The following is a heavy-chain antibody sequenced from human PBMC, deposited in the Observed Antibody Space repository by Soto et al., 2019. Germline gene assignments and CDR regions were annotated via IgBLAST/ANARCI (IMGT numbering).Heavy chain of an antibody. Sequence: QVQLVESGGGVVQPGKSVRLSCAASGFIFSNYAMHWVRQAPGKGLEWVADISHDGRNKYHADSVGGRFTISRDNSKNTLYVQMDSLTAEDTALYYCAKLPDTILGLSVAHDAFAFWGQGTTGTVSS. J-gene: IGHJ3*01. CDR3: AKLPDTILGLSVAHDAFAF. CDR1: GFIFSNYA. D-gene: IGHD2-2*01. CDR2: ISHDGRNK. V-gene: IGHV3-30*18.